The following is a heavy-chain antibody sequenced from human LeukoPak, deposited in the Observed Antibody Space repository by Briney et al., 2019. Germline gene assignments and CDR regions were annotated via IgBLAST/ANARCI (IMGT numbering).Heavy chain of an antibody. CDR1: GFTFSRYS. V-gene: IGHV3-21*01. CDR2: ISSSSSYI. J-gene: IGHJ4*02. CDR3: AREGYFDWSITFDY. Sequence: GGSLRLSCAASGFTFSRYSMNWVRQAPGKGLEWVSSISSSSSYIYYADSVKGRFTISRDNAKNSLSLQMNSLRAEDTAVYYCAREGYFDWSITFDYWGQGTLVTVSS. D-gene: IGHD3-9*01.